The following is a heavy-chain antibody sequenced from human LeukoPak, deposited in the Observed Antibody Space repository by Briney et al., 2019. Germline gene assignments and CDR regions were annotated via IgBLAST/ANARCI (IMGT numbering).Heavy chain of an antibody. CDR2: INPDGTIT. CDR1: GFTFSSFW. Sequence: GGSLRPSCAASGFTFSSFWMHWVRQPPGKGLVWVSRINPDGTITSYADSVKGRFTISRDNAKNTLYLQMNSLRAEDTAVYSCARSKISAHDYWGQGTLVTVSS. D-gene: IGHD6-6*01. CDR3: ARSKISAHDY. V-gene: IGHV3-74*01. J-gene: IGHJ4*02.